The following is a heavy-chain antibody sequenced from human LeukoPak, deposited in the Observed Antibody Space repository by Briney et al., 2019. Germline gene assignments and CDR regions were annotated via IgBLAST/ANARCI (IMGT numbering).Heavy chain of an antibody. CDR2: ITGGGTFT. CDR1: GFSFSQHS. CDR3: VTGDNPDYTWENHRLDAFDI. J-gene: IGHJ3*02. D-gene: IGHD3-16*01. Sequence: GGSLRLSCEASGFSFSQHSMGWVRLAPGKGLEWVSSITGGGTFTFYADSVKGRFTVSRDNANNLLFLQLHSLRADDTAIYYCVTGDNPDYTWENHRLDAFDIWGNGTMVTVSS. V-gene: IGHV3-21*01.